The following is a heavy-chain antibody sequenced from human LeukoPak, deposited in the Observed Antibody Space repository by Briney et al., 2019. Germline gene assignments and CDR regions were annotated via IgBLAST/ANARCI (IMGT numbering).Heavy chain of an antibody. V-gene: IGHV3-30*18. D-gene: IGHD3-3*01. CDR3: AKIMRRITIRDGMDV. CDR1: GFTFSSYG. J-gene: IGHJ6*02. Sequence: GGSLRLSCAASGFTFSSYGMHWVRQAPGKGLEWVAVISYDGSNKYYADSVKGRFTIPRDNSKNTLYLQMNSLRAEDTAVYYCAKIMRRITIRDGMDVWGQGTTVTVSS. CDR2: ISYDGSNK.